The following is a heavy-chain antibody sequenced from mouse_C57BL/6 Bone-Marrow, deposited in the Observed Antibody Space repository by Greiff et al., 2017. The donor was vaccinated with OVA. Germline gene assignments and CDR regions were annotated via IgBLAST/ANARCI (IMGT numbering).Heavy chain of an antibody. CDR3: ARKLDLHMDY. V-gene: IGHV1-52*01. J-gene: IGHJ2*01. Sequence: QVHVKQPGAELVRPGSSVKLSCKASGYTFTSYWMHWVKQRPIQGLEWIGNIDPSDSETHYNQKFKDKATLTVDKSSSTAYMQLSSLTSWDSAVDYCARKLDLHMDYWGQGTTLTVSS. CDR1: GYTFTSYW. D-gene: IGHD1-3*01. CDR2: IDPSDSET.